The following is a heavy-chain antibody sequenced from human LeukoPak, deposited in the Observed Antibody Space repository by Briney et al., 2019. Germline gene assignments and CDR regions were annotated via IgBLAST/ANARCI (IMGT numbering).Heavy chain of an antibody. Sequence: PSDTLSLTCTVSGGSVSSSIYYWGWIRQPPGKGLEWIGSIYYSGSTSYNPSLKSRVTISVDTSKNQFSLKLTSVTAADTAVYYCASRNDILTGYVFDFWGQGTLVTVSS. V-gene: IGHV4-39*01. CDR1: GGSVSSSIYY. J-gene: IGHJ4*02. CDR3: ASRNDILTGYVFDF. CDR2: IYYSGST. D-gene: IGHD3-9*01.